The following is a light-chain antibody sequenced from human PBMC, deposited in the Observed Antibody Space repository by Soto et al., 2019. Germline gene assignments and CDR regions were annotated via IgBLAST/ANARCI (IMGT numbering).Light chain of an antibody. J-gene: IGKJ1*01. CDR1: QRVSSH. CDR2: AAS. V-gene: IGKV3-15*01. CDR3: HQYNNWPWT. Sequence: ETVMTQSPVTLSVSPGDTATLSCIASQRVSSHLAWYQQRPGQAPRLLIKAASTRATGIPVRFSGSGSETEFTLTIRSLQSEDFGLYYCHQYNNWPWTFGQGTKVDI.